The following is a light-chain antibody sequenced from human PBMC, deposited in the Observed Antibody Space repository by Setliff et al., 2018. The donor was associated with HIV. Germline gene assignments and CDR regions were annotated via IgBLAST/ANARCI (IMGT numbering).Light chain of an antibody. Sequence: QSVLTQPASVSGSPGQSITISCTGTTRDVGGGSNYVSWYQQHPGKAPRLIIFEVSKRPSGVTPRFSGSKSGNTASLTISGLQAEDEADYYCNSFTSSTIYVFGTGTKVTV. CDR3: NSFTSSTIYV. CDR1: TRDVGGGSNY. V-gene: IGLV2-14*03. J-gene: IGLJ1*01. CDR2: EVS.